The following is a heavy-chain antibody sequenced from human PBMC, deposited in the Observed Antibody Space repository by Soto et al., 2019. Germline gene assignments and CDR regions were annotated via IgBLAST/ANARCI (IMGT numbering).Heavy chain of an antibody. V-gene: IGHV3-23*01. D-gene: IGHD2-2*01. CDR2: ISAGGGNT. CDR3: AKHSEYQLLSWLDP. CDR1: GFSFSTYA. J-gene: IGHJ5*02. Sequence: EVQLLESGGGLVQPGGSLRLSCAASGFSFSTYAMSWVRQAPGKGLEWVSGISAGGGNTYYADSVRGRFTISRDNSQNTVDLQISSLRAEDTALYYCAKHSEYQLLSWLDPWGVGTLVTVSS.